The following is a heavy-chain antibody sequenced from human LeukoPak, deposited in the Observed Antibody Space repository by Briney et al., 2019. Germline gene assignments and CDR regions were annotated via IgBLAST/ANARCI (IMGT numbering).Heavy chain of an antibody. CDR2: MNPNSGNT. J-gene: IGHJ4*02. V-gene: IGHV1-8*01. D-gene: IGHD4-11*01. CDR1: GATFPSYD. CDR3: ARILQLYGD. Sequence: GSVXXSCHASGATFPSYDINWVRQATGQGLEWMGWMNPNSGNTGYSQKFQGRGTMTRNTSISTAYMELSSLRSEDTAVYYCARILQLYGDWGQGTLVTVSS.